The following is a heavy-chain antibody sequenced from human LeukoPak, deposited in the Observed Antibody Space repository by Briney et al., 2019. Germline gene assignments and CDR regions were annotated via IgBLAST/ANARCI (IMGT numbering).Heavy chain of an antibody. CDR3: ARDQSKGLRFLEWLSTSDY. Sequence: GASVKVSCKASGYTFTSYGISWVRQAPGQGLEWIGWISAYNGNTNYAQKLQGRVTMTTDTSTSTAYMELRSLRSDDTAVYYCARDQSKGLRFLEWLSTSDYWGQGTLVTVSS. J-gene: IGHJ4*02. CDR2: ISAYNGNT. V-gene: IGHV1-18*01. D-gene: IGHD3-3*01. CDR1: GYTFTSYG.